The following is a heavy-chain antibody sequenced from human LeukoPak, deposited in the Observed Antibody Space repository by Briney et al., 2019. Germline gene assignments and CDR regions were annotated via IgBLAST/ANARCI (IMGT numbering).Heavy chain of an antibody. J-gene: IGHJ4*02. CDR1: GLTFSSHW. V-gene: IGHV3-74*01. Sequence: GGSLRLSCAASGLTFSSHWMHWVRQAPGKGLVWVSRITNDGSSTTYADSMKGRFTISRDNAKNMLYLQVNSLRAEDTAVYYCARETGGAIGSTDFDYWGQGTLVTVSS. CDR3: ARETGGAIGSTDFDY. D-gene: IGHD4-17*01. CDR2: ITNDGSST.